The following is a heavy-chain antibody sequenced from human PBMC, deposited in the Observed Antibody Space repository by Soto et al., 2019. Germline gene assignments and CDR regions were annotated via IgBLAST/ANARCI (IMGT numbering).Heavy chain of an antibody. Sequence: ASVKVSCKASGYTFTSYDINWVRQATGQGLEWMGWMNPNSGNTGYAQKFQGRVTMTRNTSISTAYMELSSLRSEDTAVYYCARVIAVADAFDIWGKGTMVTVS. CDR1: GYTFTSYD. V-gene: IGHV1-8*01. D-gene: IGHD6-19*01. CDR2: MNPNSGNT. CDR3: ARVIAVADAFDI. J-gene: IGHJ3*02.